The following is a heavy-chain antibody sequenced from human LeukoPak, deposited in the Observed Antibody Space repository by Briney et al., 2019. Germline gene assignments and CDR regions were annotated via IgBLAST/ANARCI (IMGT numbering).Heavy chain of an antibody. D-gene: IGHD1-20*01. V-gene: IGHV1-46*01. CDR1: GYTFTSNY. Sequence: GASVKVSCKASGYTFTSNYIHWVRQAPGQGLEWMGMIYPRDGSTSYAQKFQGRVTITADESTSTAYMELSSLRSEDTAVYYCARGTAGITGTTLGDYYYGMDVWGQGTTVTVSS. CDR3: ARGTAGITGTTLGDYYYGMDV. CDR2: IYPRDGST. J-gene: IGHJ6*02.